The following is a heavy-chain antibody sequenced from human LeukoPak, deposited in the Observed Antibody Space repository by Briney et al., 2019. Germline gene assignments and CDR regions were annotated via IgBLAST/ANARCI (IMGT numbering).Heavy chain of an antibody. CDR2: IYSGGST. CDR3: ATGRRGQWLEGPYYFDY. CDR1: GFTVSSNY. J-gene: IGHJ4*02. D-gene: IGHD6-19*01. Sequence: GGSLRLSCAASGFTVSSNYMSWVRQAPGKGLEWVSVIYSGGSTYYADSVKGRFTISRDNSKNTLYLQMNSLRAEDTAVYYCATGRRGQWLEGPYYFDYWGQGTLVTVSS. V-gene: IGHV3-53*01.